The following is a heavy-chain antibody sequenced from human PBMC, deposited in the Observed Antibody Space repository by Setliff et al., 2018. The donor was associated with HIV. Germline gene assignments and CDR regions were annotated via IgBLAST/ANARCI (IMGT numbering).Heavy chain of an antibody. CDR2: IIPKFNTA. J-gene: IGHJ3*02. Sequence: SVKVSCKASGGTFSSYAISWVRQAPGQGLEWMGGIIPKFNTANYAQKFQGRVTITADKSTSTAYMELSSLRSEDTAVYYCARGATYYYDSSGYYSLLADAFDIWGQGTMVTVSS. CDR1: GGTFSSYA. CDR3: ARGATYYYDSSGYYSLLADAFDI. D-gene: IGHD3-22*01. V-gene: IGHV1-69*06.